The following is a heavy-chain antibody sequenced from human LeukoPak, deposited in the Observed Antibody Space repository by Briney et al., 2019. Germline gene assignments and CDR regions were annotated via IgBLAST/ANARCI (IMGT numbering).Heavy chain of an antibody. Sequence: SETLSLTCSVSGASLISSDNYWAWIRRPPGKGLEWIGSMFYGENTFYSPSLKTRVTISVDTSMNQFSLRLNSVTAADTAVYYCARHTLVTSISTYNWFVPWGQGTLVTVSS. CDR3: ARHTLVTSISTYNWFVP. D-gene: IGHD2-21*02. CDR2: MFYGENT. CDR1: GASLISSDNY. V-gene: IGHV4-39*01. J-gene: IGHJ5*02.